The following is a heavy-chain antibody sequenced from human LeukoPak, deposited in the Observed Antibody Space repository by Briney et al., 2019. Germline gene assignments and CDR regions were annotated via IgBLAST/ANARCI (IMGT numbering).Heavy chain of an antibody. V-gene: IGHV4-34*01. D-gene: IGHD2-2*02. CDR1: GGSFSVYY. J-gene: IGHJ3*02. CDR2: INHSGST. Sequence: SETLSLTCAVYGGSFSVYYWSWIRQPPGKGLEWIGEINHSGSTNYNPSLKSRVTISVDTSKNQFSLKLSSVTAADTAVYYCARGNYVRRYCSSTSCYRGSGAFDIWGQGTMVTVSS. CDR3: ARGNYVRRYCSSTSCYRGSGAFDI.